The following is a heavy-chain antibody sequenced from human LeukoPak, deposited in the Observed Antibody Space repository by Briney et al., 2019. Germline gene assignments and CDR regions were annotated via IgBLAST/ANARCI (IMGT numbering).Heavy chain of an antibody. CDR2: ISYDGSNK. J-gene: IGHJ4*02. CDR3: ARSTKDSPFWSGYYGYFDY. D-gene: IGHD3-3*01. CDR1: GFTFSSYA. V-gene: IGHV3-30-3*01. Sequence: PGGSLRLSCAASGFTFSSYAMHWVRQAPGKGLEWVAVISYDGSNKYYADSVKGRFTISRDNSKNTLYLQMNSLRAEDTAVYYCARSTKDSPFWSGYYGYFDYWGQGTLVTVSS.